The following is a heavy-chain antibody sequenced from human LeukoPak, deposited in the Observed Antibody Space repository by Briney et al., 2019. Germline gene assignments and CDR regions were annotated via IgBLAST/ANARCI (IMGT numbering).Heavy chain of an antibody. CDR2: IYSGGST. CDR3: ARGIAAVGTAGDYFDY. D-gene: IGHD6-13*01. CDR1: GFTVSSNY. J-gene: IGHJ4*02. V-gene: IGHV3-66*01. Sequence: GGSLRLSCAASGFTVSSNYMSWVRQAPGKGLEWVSVIYSGGSTYYADSVKGRFTISRDNSKNTLYLQMNSLRAEDTAVYYCARGIAAVGTAGDYFDYWGQGTLVTVSS.